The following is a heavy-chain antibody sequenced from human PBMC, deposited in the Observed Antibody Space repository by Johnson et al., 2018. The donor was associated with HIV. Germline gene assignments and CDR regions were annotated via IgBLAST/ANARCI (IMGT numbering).Heavy chain of an antibody. D-gene: IGHD3-22*01. Sequence: VQLVESGGRVVRRGGSLRLSCAASGLTFDDYGMSWVRQGPGKGLEWVSGIDWNGGSTGYAESVKGRFTISRDNTKNSLHLQMNSLRGEDTALYYCARGFVRISMILVADAFDLWGQGTMVTVSS. CDR1: GLTFDDYG. CDR2: IDWNGGST. V-gene: IGHV3-20*04. J-gene: IGHJ3*01. CDR3: ARGFVRISMILVADAFDL.